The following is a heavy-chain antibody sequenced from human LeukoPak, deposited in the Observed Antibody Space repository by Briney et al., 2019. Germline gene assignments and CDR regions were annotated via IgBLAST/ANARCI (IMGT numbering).Heavy chain of an antibody. CDR1: GFTFTSSA. CDR2: IVVGSGNT. V-gene: IGHV1-58*02. CDR3: AAGSTNENCSGGRCYPMGVDV. Sequence: SVKVSCKASGFTFTSSAMQWVRQARGQRLGWIGWIVVGSGNTNYAQKFQERVTITRDMSTSTAYMEMSSLRSEDTAAYYCAAGSTNENCSGGRCYPMGVDVWGQGTTVTVSS. D-gene: IGHD2-15*01. J-gene: IGHJ6*02.